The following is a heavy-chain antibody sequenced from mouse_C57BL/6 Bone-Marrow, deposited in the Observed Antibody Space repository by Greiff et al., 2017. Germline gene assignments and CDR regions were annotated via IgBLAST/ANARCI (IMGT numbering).Heavy chain of an antibody. D-gene: IGHD1-1*01. J-gene: IGHJ2*01. CDR3: ARWDTTVVATGFDY. CDR1: GYAFSSYW. V-gene: IGHV1-80*01. Sequence: VQLQQSGAELVKPGASVKISCKASGYAFSSYWMNWVKQRPGKGLEWIGQIYPGDGDTNYNGKFKGKATLTADKSSSTAYMPLSSLTSEDSAVYFCARWDTTVVATGFDYWGQGTTLTVSS. CDR2: IYPGDGDT.